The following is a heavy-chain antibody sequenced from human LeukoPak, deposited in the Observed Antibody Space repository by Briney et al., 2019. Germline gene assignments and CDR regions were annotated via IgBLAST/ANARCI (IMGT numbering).Heavy chain of an antibody. V-gene: IGHV3-66*01. CDR3: ARETYYYGSGSLL. D-gene: IGHD3-10*01. CDR1: GFTVSSNY. J-gene: IGHJ4*02. CDR2: IYSGGST. Sequence: GGSLRLSCAASGFTVSSNYMSWVRQAPGKGLEWVSVIYSGGSTYYADYVKGRFTISRDNSKNTLYLQMNSLRAEDTAVYYCARETYYYGSGSLLWGQGTLVTVSS.